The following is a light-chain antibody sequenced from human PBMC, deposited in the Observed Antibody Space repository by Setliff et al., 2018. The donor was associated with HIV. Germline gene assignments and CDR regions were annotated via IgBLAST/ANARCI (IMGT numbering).Light chain of an antibody. CDR1: NIGSKS. CDR3: QVWDSGSDHPYV. J-gene: IGLJ1*01. CDR2: YDS. Sequence: LTQPPSVSVAPGKTARITCGGNNIGSKSVHWYQQKPGQAPVLVIYYDSDRPSGIPERFSGSNSGNTATLTISRVEAGDEADYYCQVWDSGSDHPYVFGTGTKVTVL. V-gene: IGLV3-21*04.